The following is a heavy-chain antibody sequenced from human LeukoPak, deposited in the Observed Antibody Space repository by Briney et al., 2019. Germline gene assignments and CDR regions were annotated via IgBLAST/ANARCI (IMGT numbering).Heavy chain of an antibody. J-gene: IGHJ5*02. CDR1: GGSISSSSYY. CDR2: IYYSGST. Sequence: SETLSLTCTVSGGSISSSSYYWGWIRQPPGKGLEWIGSIYYSGSTYYNPSLKSRVTISVDTSKNQFSLKLSSATAADTAVYYCSSMVRGVIIHAHSDWFDPWGQGTLVTVSS. D-gene: IGHD3-10*01. V-gene: IGHV4-39*01. CDR3: SSMVRGVIIHAHSDWFDP.